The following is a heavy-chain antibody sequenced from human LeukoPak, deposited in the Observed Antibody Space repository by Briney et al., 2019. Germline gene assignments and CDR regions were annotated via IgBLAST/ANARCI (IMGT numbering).Heavy chain of an antibody. CDR3: ARDPYYYDSSGIDY. CDR1: GFTFSNYA. CDR2: IWYDGSNK. V-gene: IGHV3-33*08. Sequence: GRSLRLSCAASGFTFSNYAIHWVRQAPGKGLEWVAVIWYDGSNKYYADSVKGRFTISRDNSKNTLYLQMNSLRAEDTAVYYCARDPYYYDSSGIDYWGQGTLVTVSS. J-gene: IGHJ4*02. D-gene: IGHD3-22*01.